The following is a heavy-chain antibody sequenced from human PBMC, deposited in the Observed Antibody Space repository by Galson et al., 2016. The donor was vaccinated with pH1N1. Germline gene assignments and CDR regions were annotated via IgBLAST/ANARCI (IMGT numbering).Heavy chain of an antibody. CDR1: GYTFTGYY. V-gene: IGHV1-2*02. D-gene: IGHD2-8*01. CDR2: IKPNSGDT. J-gene: IGHJ4*02. Sequence: SVKVSCKASGYTFTGYYIHWVRQAPGQGPEWMGWIKPNSGDTKYAQKFQGRVTMTRDTSISTAYMELSSLRSDDTAIYYCARGRYCNNRDCFMGIDSWGQGTLVTVSS. CDR3: ARGRYCNNRDCFMGIDS.